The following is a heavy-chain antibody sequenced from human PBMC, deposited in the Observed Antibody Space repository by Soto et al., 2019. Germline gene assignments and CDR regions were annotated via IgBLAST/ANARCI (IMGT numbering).Heavy chain of an antibody. V-gene: IGHV3-33*01. Sequence: QPGGSLRLSCAASGFTFSSYGMHWVRQAPGKGLEWVAVIWYDGSNKYYADSVKGRFTISRDNSKNTLYLQMNSLRAEDTAVYYCARDRRIAAEPGYYYGMDVWGQGTTVTVSS. CDR1: GFTFSSYG. CDR2: IWYDGSNK. J-gene: IGHJ6*02. D-gene: IGHD6-13*01. CDR3: ARDRRIAAEPGYYYGMDV.